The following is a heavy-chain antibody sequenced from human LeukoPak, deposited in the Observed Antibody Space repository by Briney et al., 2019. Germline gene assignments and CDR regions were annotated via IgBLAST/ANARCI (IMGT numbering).Heavy chain of an antibody. V-gene: IGHV4-34*01. Sequence: SETLSLTCAVYGGSFSGYYWSWVRQPPGKGLEWIGEINHSGGTNYNPSLKSRVTISVDTSKNQFSLKLSSVTAADTAVYYCARGGKLLWFGELLWSNWFDPWGQGTLVTVSS. CDR3: ARGGKLLWFGELLWSNWFDP. J-gene: IGHJ5*02. CDR2: INHSGGT. CDR1: GGSFSGYY. D-gene: IGHD3-10*01.